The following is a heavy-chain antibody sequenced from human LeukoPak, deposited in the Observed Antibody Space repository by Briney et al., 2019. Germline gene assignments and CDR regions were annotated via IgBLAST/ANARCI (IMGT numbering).Heavy chain of an antibody. CDR2: IRSKVYGGTP. CDR1: GFTFGDYA. CDR3: ARRSGIAVAGAFDY. D-gene: IGHD6-19*01. J-gene: IGHJ4*02. V-gene: IGHV3-49*04. Sequence: GGSLRLSCTASGFTFGDYAMTWVRQAPGKGLEWVGFIRSKVYGGTPEYAASVKGRFTISRDDSQGIAYLQMNSLKTEDTAVYYCARRSGIAVAGAFDYWGQGTLVTVSS.